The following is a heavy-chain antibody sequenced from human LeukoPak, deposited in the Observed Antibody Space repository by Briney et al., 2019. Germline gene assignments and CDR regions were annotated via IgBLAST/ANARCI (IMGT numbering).Heavy chain of an antibody. Sequence: PRRCLRLSCAAPGFSFNSDGMHWVRQAPGKGLGWVAVISYDGSNKYYGDSVKGRLTISRDNSKNTLYLQMNSLRAEDTAVYYCAIEDLHDAFDIWGQGTMVTVSS. CDR3: AIEDLHDAFDI. V-gene: IGHV3-30*03. CDR2: ISYDGSNK. J-gene: IGHJ3*02. D-gene: IGHD3/OR15-3a*01. CDR1: GFSFNSDG.